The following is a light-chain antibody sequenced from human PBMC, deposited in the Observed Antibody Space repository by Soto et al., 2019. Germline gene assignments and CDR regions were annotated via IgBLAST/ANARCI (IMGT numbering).Light chain of an antibody. CDR3: RAWDDSLNGWV. CDR1: SPNVGNNA. Sequence: QSILTQPPSVSEAPGQRVTISCSGSSPNVGNNAVNWYQQLPGHAPKLLIYFDDLVPPGVSDRFSGSKSGTSASLAISGLQSEDEADYYCRAWDDSLNGWVFGGGTKLTVL. V-gene: IGLV1-36*01. CDR2: FDD. J-gene: IGLJ3*02.